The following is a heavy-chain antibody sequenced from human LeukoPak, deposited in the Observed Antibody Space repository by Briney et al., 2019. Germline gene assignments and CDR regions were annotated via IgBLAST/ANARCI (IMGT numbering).Heavy chain of an antibody. CDR1: GFTFSSHG. CDR3: ARDYCGGDCYVDY. V-gene: IGHV3-33*01. J-gene: IGHJ4*02. D-gene: IGHD2-21*02. CDR2: LWYDGRTK. Sequence: GGSLRLSCAASGFTFSSHGMHWVRQAPGKGLEWVAVLWYDGRTKYYAESVKGRFTISRDNSKNRLYLQMNSLRAEDTAVYYCARDYCGGDCYVDYWGQGTLVTVSS.